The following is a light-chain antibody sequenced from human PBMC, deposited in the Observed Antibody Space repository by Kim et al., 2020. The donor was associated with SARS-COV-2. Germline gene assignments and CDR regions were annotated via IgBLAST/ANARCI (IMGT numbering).Light chain of an antibody. CDR2: GNN. CDR3: NSRDSSGYRYV. J-gene: IGLJ3*02. V-gene: IGLV3-19*01. Sequence: SSELTQDPAVSVALGQTVRITCQGDCLRSYYASWYQQKPGQAPVFVMYGNNNRPSGIPDRFSGSSSGDTASLTITGAQAEDEADYYCNSRDSSGYRYVFGGGTKLTVL. CDR1: CLRSYY.